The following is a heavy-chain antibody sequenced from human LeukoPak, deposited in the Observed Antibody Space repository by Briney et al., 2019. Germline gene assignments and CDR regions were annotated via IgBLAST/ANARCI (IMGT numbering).Heavy chain of an antibody. CDR3: ARDLGVLMVYDRPYYFDY. Sequence: ASVKVSCKASGYTFTSYGISWVRQAPGHGLEWMGWISAYNGNTNYAQRLQGRVTMTTDTSTSTASMELRSLGSDDTAVYYCARDLGVLMVYDRPYYFDYWGQGTLIAVSS. CDR2: ISAYNGNT. V-gene: IGHV1-18*01. J-gene: IGHJ4*02. CDR1: GYTFTSYG. D-gene: IGHD2-8*01.